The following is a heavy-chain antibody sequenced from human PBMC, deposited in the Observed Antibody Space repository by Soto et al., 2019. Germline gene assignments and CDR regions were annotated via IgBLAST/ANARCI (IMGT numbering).Heavy chain of an antibody. CDR3: TTYGGDTGRFDY. CDR2: SGTT. CDR1: GDSISSYNYH. D-gene: IGHD4-17*01. J-gene: IGHJ4*02. V-gene: IGHV4-39*01. Sequence: PSETLSLTCTVSGDSISSYNYHLTWIRQSPGKGPEWIGSGTTYYNPSLRSRVTISVDTSKNQFSLQMYSVTAADTAVYYCTTYGGDTGRFDYWGQGILVNVSS.